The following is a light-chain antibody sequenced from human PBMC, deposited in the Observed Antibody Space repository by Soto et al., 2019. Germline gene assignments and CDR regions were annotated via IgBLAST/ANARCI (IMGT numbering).Light chain of an antibody. J-gene: IGKJ1*01. Sequence: EIVLTQSPATLSLSPGERATLSCGANQSVSRGYLAWYHQKPGLAPRLVIYDTSNRATGIPDRFSGSGSGADFTLTISRLEPEDFAVYYCQQYGNPPRTFGQGTKVEI. V-gene: IGKV3D-20*01. CDR2: DTS. CDR1: QSVSRGY. CDR3: QQYGNPPRT.